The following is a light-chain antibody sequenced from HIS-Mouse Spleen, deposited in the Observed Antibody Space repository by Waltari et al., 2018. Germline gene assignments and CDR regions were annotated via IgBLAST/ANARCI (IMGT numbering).Light chain of an antibody. V-gene: IGLV2-14*03. J-gene: IGLJ2*01. CDR2: DVS. CDR1: RSDAVGYNY. CDR3: SSYTSSSTLV. Sequence: QSSLPTPPSVSGFPGQPIPIPCTGTRSDAVGYNYSPRYQQPPGKAPKLMIYDVSNRPSGVSNRFSGSKSGNTASLTISGLQAEDEADYYCSSYTSSSTLVFGGGTKLTVL.